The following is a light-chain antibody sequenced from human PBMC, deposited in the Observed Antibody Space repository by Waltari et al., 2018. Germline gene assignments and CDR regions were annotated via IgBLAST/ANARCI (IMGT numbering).Light chain of an antibody. CDR3: QQYDTSPWT. CDR2: RSS. V-gene: IGKV3-20*01. Sequence: DIVLTQSPGTLSLSPGEGATLSCRASPSLSDTYRAWYHQQPGQPPRLLIYRSSHRATGIPDRFSGGGSGTDFTLTIARLEPEDFGVYHCQQYDTSPWTFGQGTRV. CDR1: PSLSDTY. J-gene: IGKJ1*01.